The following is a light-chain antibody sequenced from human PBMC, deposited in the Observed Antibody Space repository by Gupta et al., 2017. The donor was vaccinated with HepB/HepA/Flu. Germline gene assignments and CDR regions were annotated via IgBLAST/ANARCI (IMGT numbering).Light chain of an antibody. CDR2: GAS. J-gene: IGKJ1*01. CDR1: QSVSNKY. Sequence: EIVLTQSPGTLSLSPGEGATLSCRATQSVSNKYLAWYQQKPGQAPRLLIYGASSRDAGIPDRFSGSGSGTDFTLTISRLESEDFAVYYCQQYGSSPWTFGQGTKVEIK. V-gene: IGKV3-20*01. CDR3: QQYGSSPWT.